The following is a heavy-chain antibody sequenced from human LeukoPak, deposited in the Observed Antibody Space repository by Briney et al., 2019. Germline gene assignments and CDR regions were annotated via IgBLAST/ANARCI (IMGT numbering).Heavy chain of an antibody. J-gene: IGHJ6*02. V-gene: IGHV1-69*13. Sequence: SVTVSCKASGGTFSSYAISWVRQAPGQGLEWMGGIIPIFGTANYAQKFQGRVMITADESTSTAYMELSSLRSEDTAVYYCARGGAEGRMVYYYGMDVWGQGTTVTVSS. CDR2: IIPIFGTA. D-gene: IGHD3-10*01. CDR3: ARGGAEGRMVYYYGMDV. CDR1: GGTFSSYA.